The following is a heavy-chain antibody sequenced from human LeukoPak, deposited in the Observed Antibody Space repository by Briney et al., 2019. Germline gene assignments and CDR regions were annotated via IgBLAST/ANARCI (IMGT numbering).Heavy chain of an antibody. V-gene: IGHV3-30*02. CDR2: IRYDGSNK. CDR1: GFTFSSYG. Sequence: GGSLRLSCAASGFTFSSYGMHWVRQAPGKGLEWVAFIRYDGSNKYYADSVKGRFTISRDNSKNTLYLQMNSLRAEDTAVYYCAKGADNPMYYYYYMDVWGKGTTVTVSS. J-gene: IGHJ6*03. CDR3: AKGADNPMYYYYYMDV. D-gene: IGHD5-24*01.